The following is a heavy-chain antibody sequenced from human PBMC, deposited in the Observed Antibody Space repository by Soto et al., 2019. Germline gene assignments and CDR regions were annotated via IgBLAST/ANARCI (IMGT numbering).Heavy chain of an antibody. D-gene: IGHD6-19*01. CDR2: IYYTGST. V-gene: IGHV4-59*01. J-gene: IGHJ6*02. CDR3: ARYSSGWPGNGMDV. CDR1: GGSISNYF. Sequence: PSETLSLTCTVSGGSISNYFWSWIRQSPVKGLEWIGYIYYTGSTTYHPSLKSRVTISVDTSKNQFSLNLTSVTAADTAVYYCARYSSGWPGNGMDVWGRGTTVTSP.